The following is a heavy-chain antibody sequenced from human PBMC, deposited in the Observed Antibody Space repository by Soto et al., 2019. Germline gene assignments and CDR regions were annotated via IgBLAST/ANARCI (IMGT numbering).Heavy chain of an antibody. CDR2: IYPGDSDT. J-gene: IGHJ6*02. V-gene: IGHV5-51*01. CDR1: GYSFTSYW. CDR3: ARTAAAGKYYYGMDV. D-gene: IGHD6-13*01. Sequence: PXXSLKISCKGSGYSFTSYWIVWVRQMPGKGLECMGIIYPGDSDTRYSPSFQGQVTISADKSVSTAYLQWSSLKDSDTAMYYCARTAAAGKYYYGMDVWGQGTTVT.